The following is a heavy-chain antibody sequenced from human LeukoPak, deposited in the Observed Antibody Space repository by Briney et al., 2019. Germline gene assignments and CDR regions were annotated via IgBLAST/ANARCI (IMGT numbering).Heavy chain of an antibody. J-gene: IGHJ4*02. Sequence: GGSLRLSCAASGFTFSSYAMSWVRQAPGKGREWVSAISGSGGSTYYADSVKGRFTISRDNSKNTLYLQMNSLRAEDTAVYYCAKDDHYYDSSGYPQGKFDYWGQGTLVTVSS. CDR1: GFTFSSYA. CDR2: ISGSGGST. D-gene: IGHD3-22*01. V-gene: IGHV3-23*01. CDR3: AKDDHYYDSSGYPQGKFDY.